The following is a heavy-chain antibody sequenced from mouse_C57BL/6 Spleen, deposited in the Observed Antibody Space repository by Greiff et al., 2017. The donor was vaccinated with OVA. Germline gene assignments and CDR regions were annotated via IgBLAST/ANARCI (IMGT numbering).Heavy chain of an antibody. D-gene: IGHD1-1*01. V-gene: IGHV1-50*01. CDR3: ARWTPITTVVRDYFDY. Sequence: QVQLQQPGAELVKPGASVKLSCKASGYTFTSYWMQWVKQRPGQGLEWIGEIDPSDSYTNYNQKFKGKATLTVDTSSSTAYMQLSSLTSEDSAVYYCARWTPITTVVRDYFDYWGQGTTLTVSS. CDR2: IDPSDSYT. CDR1: GYTFTSYW. J-gene: IGHJ2*01.